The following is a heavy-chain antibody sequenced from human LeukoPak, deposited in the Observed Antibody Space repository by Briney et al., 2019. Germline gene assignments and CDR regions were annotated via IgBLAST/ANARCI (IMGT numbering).Heavy chain of an antibody. J-gene: IGHJ6*03. Sequence: PSETLSLTCAVYGGSFSGYYWSRIRQPPGKGLEWIGEINHSGSTNYNPSLKSRVTISVDTSKNQFSLKLSSVTAADTAVYYCARGPVRRYCSGGSCYGYYYMDVWGKGTTVTVSS. V-gene: IGHV4-34*01. CDR3: ARGPVRRYCSGGSCYGYYYMDV. CDR1: GGSFSGYY. D-gene: IGHD2-15*01. CDR2: INHSGST.